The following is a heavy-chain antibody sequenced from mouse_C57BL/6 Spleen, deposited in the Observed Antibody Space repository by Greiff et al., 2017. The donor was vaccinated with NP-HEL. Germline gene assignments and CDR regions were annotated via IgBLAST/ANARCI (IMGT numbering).Heavy chain of an antibody. V-gene: IGHV1-53*01. D-gene: IGHD1-1*01. CDR1: CYTFTSYW. CDR2: INPSNGGT. Sequence: QVQLQQPGTELVKPGASVKLSCKASCYTFTSYWMHWVKQRPGQGLEWIGNINPSNGGTNYNEKFKSKATLTVDKSSSTAYMQLSSLTSEDSAVYYCARGELITTVVATEGFAYWGQGTLVTVSA. J-gene: IGHJ3*01. CDR3: ARGELITTVVATEGFAY.